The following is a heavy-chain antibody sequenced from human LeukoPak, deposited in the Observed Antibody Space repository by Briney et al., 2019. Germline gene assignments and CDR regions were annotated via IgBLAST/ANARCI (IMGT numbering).Heavy chain of an antibody. Sequence: GGSPRLSCAASGFTFSSYAMSWVRQAPGKGLEWVSAISGSGGSTYYADSVKGRFTISRDNSKNTLYLQMNSLRAEDTAVYYCAKTMVRGVIIRGKIGYFDYWGQGTLVTVSS. V-gene: IGHV3-23*01. J-gene: IGHJ4*02. CDR2: ISGSGGST. D-gene: IGHD3-10*01. CDR1: GFTFSSYA. CDR3: AKTMVRGVIIRGKIGYFDY.